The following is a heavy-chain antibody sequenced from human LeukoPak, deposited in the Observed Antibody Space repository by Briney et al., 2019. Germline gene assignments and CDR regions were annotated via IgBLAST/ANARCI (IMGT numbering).Heavy chain of an antibody. Sequence: SETLSLTCGVSGTSFTSYYWSWIRQTPGKGLEWIGEVNHSGYTNMNPSLKSRVTISVDTSKNQFSLKLSSVTAADTAVYYCARVPVYCSSTSCSFDYWGQGTLVTVSS. CDR2: VNHSGYT. D-gene: IGHD2-2*01. CDR3: ARVPVYCSSTSCSFDY. CDR1: GTSFTSYY. V-gene: IGHV4-34*01. J-gene: IGHJ4*02.